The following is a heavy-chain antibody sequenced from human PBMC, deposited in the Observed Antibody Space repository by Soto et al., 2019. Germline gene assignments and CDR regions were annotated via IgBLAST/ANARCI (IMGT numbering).Heavy chain of an antibody. J-gene: IGHJ4*02. D-gene: IGHD3-3*01. CDR1: GFTFSSHA. CDR3: AKRFTLFGEVKLSPDFDY. Sequence: EVQLLESGGGLVQPEGSLRLSCAASGFTFSSHAMSWVRQAPGKGLEWVSAISYSGSNTYYTDSVKGRFTNSSDNSKNTLYLQMNSLRVEDTAIYYCAKRFTLFGEVKLSPDFDYWGQGTLVTVSS. CDR2: ISYSGSNT. V-gene: IGHV3-23*01.